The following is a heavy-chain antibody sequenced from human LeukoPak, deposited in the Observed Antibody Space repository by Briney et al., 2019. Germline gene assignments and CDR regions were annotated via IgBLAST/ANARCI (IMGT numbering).Heavy chain of an antibody. J-gene: IGHJ4*02. Sequence: PGGSLRLSCAASGFSFSSYEMNWVRQAPGKGLEWVSYISSSGSTTYYAGSVKGRFTFSRDNAKNSLYLQMNSLIAEDTAVYYCARGQWLVRGVYFDYWGQGTLVTVSS. CDR3: ARGQWLVRGVYFDY. CDR2: ISSSGSTT. D-gene: IGHD6-19*01. V-gene: IGHV3-48*03. CDR1: GFSFSSYE.